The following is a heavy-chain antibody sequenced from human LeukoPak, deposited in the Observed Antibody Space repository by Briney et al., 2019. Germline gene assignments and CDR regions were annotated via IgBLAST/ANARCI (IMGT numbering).Heavy chain of an antibody. CDR1: GGSISSSSYY. D-gene: IGHD4-17*01. CDR2: ISYSGST. J-gene: IGHJ4*02. Sequence: SETLSLTCTVSGGSISSSSYYWGWIRQPPGKGLKWIGSISYSGSTYYNPSLKSRVTISVDTSKNQFSLKLTSMTAADTAVYYCARWVYGAQRAFDYWGQGTLVTVSS. V-gene: IGHV4-39*01. CDR3: ARWVYGAQRAFDY.